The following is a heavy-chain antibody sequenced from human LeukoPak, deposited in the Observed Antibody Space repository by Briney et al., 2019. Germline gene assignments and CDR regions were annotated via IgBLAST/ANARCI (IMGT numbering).Heavy chain of an antibody. D-gene: IGHD3-10*01. J-gene: IGHJ4*02. V-gene: IGHV4-59*12. Sequence: SETLSLTCTVSGGSISSYYWSWIRQPPGKGLEWIGSIYYSGSTYYNPSLKSRVTISVDTSKNQFSLKLSSVTAADTAVYYCARPYYGSGSYSDWGQGTLVTVSS. CDR3: ARPYYGSGSYSD. CDR1: GGSISSYY. CDR2: IYYSGST.